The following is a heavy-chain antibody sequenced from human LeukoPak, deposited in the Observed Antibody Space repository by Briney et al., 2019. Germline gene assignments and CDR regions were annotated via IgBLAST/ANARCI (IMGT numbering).Heavy chain of an antibody. V-gene: IGHV1-2*02. J-gene: IGHJ4*02. CDR1: GYTFSGTGWY. CDR2: IYPNNGAT. D-gene: IGHD6-19*01. CDR3: ARDPYTSGSDY. Sequence: ASVKVSCKASGYTFSGTGWYLYWLRQAPGQGLECMGWIYPNNGATAYAQKFQGRVAMTRDTSIITAYMELSRLRPDDTAVYYCARDPYTSGSDYWGQGTLVTVSS.